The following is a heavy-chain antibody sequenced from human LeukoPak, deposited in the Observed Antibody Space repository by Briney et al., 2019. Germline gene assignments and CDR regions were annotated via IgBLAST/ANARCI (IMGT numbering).Heavy chain of an antibody. V-gene: IGHV3-23*01. Sequence: GGSLRLSCAASGFTFSNSAMSWVRQAPGKGLEWVSTLSGSGITTYYADSVKGRFTISRDNSKNTLYLQMNSLRAEDTAVYYCARDIVAAAGTYYYYGMDVWGQGTTVTVSS. J-gene: IGHJ6*02. CDR1: GFTFSNSA. CDR2: LSGSGITT. CDR3: ARDIVAAAGTYYYYGMDV. D-gene: IGHD6-13*01.